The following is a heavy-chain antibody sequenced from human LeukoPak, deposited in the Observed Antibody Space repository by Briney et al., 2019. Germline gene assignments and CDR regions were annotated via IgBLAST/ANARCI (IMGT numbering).Heavy chain of an antibody. Sequence: GGSLRLSCEASGFIFSSYVMGWVRQAPGKGMEWVSSISVGGGDTFTADSVKGRFTITRENSKNTLYLQMMGLRVEDTAIYYCAKLNLGEMAYFDSWGQGILVTVSS. CDR3: AKLNLGEMAYFDS. CDR1: GFIFSSYV. J-gene: IGHJ4*02. CDR2: ISVGGGDT. D-gene: IGHD2-21*01. V-gene: IGHV3-23*01.